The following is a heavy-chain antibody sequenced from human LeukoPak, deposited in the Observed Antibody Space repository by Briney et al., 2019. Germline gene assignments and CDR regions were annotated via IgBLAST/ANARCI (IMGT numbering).Heavy chain of an antibody. V-gene: IGHV4-30-2*01. CDR3: ARGIVVVPAAKVGHAFDN. Sequence: SETLSLTCAVSGGSISSGGYSWSWIRQPPGKGLEWIGYIYHSGSTYYNPSLKSRVTISVDRSKNQFSLKLSSVTAADTAVYYCARGIVVVPAAKVGHAFDNWGQGTMVTVSS. CDR1: GGSISSGGYS. D-gene: IGHD2-2*01. J-gene: IGHJ3*02. CDR2: IYHSGST.